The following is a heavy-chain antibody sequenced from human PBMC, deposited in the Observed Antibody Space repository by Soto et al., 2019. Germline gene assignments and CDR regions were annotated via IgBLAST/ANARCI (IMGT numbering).Heavy chain of an antibody. J-gene: IGHJ5*02. CDR1: GYTFTSYA. CDR3: ARDRGYCSGGSCPRSWFDP. D-gene: IGHD2-15*01. V-gene: IGHV1-3*01. CDR2: INAGNGNT. Sequence: SVKVSCKASGYTFTSYAMHWVRQAPGQRLEWMGWINAGNGNTKYSQKFQGRVTITRDTSASTAYMELSSLRSEDTAVYYCARDRGYCSGGSCPRSWFDPWGQGTLVTVSS.